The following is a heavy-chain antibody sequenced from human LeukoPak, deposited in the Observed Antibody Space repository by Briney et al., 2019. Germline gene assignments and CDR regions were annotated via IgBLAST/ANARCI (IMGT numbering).Heavy chain of an antibody. V-gene: IGHV4-59*01. CDR1: GGSISSYY. Sequence: SETLSLTCTVSGGSISSYYWSWIRQPPGKGLEWIGYIYYSGSTNYNPSLKSRVTISVDTSKNQFSLKLSSVTAADTAVYYCARQRQPLRYYGMDVWGQGTLVTVSS. CDR3: ARQRQPLRYYGMDV. D-gene: IGHD6-25*01. CDR2: IYYSGST. J-gene: IGHJ6*02.